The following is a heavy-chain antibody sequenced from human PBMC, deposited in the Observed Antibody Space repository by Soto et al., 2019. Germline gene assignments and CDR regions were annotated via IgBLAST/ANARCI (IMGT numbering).Heavy chain of an antibody. CDR1: GYTFKNYG. D-gene: IGHD6-19*01. CDR2: ITTYNGNR. Sequence: QVQLVQSGPEVKNPGASVKVSCKASGYTFKNYGIKWVRQAPGQGLEWMPWITTYNGNRYSAEKFQGRVTLTTDTSTSTTYMELRSLTSDDTGVYFCARDAQPKGVAADGASDYWGKGTLVTVSS. CDR3: ARDAQPKGVAADGASDY. J-gene: IGHJ4*02. V-gene: IGHV1-18*01.